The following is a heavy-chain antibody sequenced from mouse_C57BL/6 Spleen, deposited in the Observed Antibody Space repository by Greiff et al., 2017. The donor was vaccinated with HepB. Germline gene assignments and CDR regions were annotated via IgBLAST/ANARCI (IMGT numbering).Heavy chain of an antibody. J-gene: IGHJ3*01. CDR2: IDPSDSET. V-gene: IGHV1-52*01. CDR1: GYTFTSYW. CDR3: ARGTYYDYTWFAY. D-gene: IGHD2-4*01. Sequence: QVQLQQPGAELVRPGSSVKLSCKASGYTFTSYWMHWVKQRPIQGLEWIGNIDPSDSETHYNQKFKDKATLTVDKSSSTAYMQLSSLTSEDSAVYDGARGTYYDYTWFAYWGQGTLVTVSA.